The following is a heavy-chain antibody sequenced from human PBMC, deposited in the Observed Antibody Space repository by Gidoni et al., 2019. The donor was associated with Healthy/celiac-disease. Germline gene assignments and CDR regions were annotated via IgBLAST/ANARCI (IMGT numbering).Heavy chain of an antibody. CDR1: GGSISSSSYY. Sequence: QLQLQESGPGLVKPSETLYLTCTVSGGSISSSSYYWGWIRQPPGKGLEWSGRIYYRGSTYYKPSLKSRVTIAVDTSKKQFSLKLSSLTAADTAVYYCARVSGELGISDYWGQGTLVTVSS. CDR3: ARVSGELGISDY. V-gene: IGHV4-39*07. CDR2: IYYRGST. D-gene: IGHD7-27*01. J-gene: IGHJ4*02.